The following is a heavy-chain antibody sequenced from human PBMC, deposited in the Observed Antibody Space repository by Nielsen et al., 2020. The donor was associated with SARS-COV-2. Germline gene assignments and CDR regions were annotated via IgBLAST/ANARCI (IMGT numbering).Heavy chain of an antibody. V-gene: IGHV3-30-3*01. CDR3: AKLSGSYETSDY. D-gene: IGHD1-26*01. Sequence: GESLKISCAASGFTFSSYAMHWVRQAPGKGLEWVAVISYDGSNKYYADSVKGRFTISRDNSKNTLYLQMNSLRAEDTALYYCAKLSGSYETSDYWGQGTLVTVSS. CDR2: ISYDGSNK. J-gene: IGHJ4*02. CDR1: GFTFSSYA.